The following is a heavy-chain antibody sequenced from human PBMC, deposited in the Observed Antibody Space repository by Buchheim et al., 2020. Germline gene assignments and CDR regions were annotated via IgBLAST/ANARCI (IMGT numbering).Heavy chain of an antibody. CDR3: AKDRTPDGRYELDY. V-gene: IGHV3-23*01. CDR1: GFTFGTYA. J-gene: IGHJ4*02. CDR2: IVGGGSGI. Sequence: EVQLLESGGGLAQPGGSLRLSCAASGFTFGTYAMNWVRQAPGKGLEGLSVIVGGGSGIHYADAVKGRFTLSRDNSKNLLYPQMNSLRGEDTAIYYCAKDRTPDGRYELDYWGRGIL. D-gene: IGHD2-2*01.